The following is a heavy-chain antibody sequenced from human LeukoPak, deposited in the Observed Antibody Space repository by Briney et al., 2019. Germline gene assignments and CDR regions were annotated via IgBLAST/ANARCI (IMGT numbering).Heavy chain of an antibody. D-gene: IGHD3-22*01. CDR3: ARSHDSSGYPWFDY. V-gene: IGHV3-21*01. CDR2: ISSSSSYI. J-gene: IGHJ4*02. Sequence: GGSLRLSCAASGFTFSSYSMNWVRQAPGKGLEWVSSISSSSSYIYYADSVKGRFTISRDNAKNSPYLQMNSLRAEDTAVYYCARSHDSSGYPWFDYWGQGTLVTVSS. CDR1: GFTFSSYS.